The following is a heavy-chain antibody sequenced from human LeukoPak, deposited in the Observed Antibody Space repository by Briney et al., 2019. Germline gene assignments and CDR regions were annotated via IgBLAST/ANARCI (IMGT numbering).Heavy chain of an antibody. Sequence: SETLSLTCAVSGGSTSSGGYSWSWIRQPPGKGLEWIGYIYHSGSTYYNPSLKSRVTISVDRSKNQFSLKLSSVTAADTAVYYCARGGYCSSTSCYYYFDYWGQGTLVTVSS. D-gene: IGHD2-2*03. J-gene: IGHJ4*02. CDR2: IYHSGST. CDR1: GGSTSSGGYS. V-gene: IGHV4-30-2*01. CDR3: ARGGYCSSTSCYYYFDY.